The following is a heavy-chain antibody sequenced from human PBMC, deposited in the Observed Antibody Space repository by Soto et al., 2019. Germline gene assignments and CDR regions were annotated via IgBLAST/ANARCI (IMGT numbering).Heavy chain of an antibody. V-gene: IGHV3-23*01. D-gene: IGHD3-10*01. CDR1: GFTFNNYA. CDR2: ISGGGDTT. CDR3: AKGRGGSGSLTPRVDF. J-gene: IGHJ4*02. Sequence: EVQLLESGGGLAQPGGSLRLSCAASGFTFNNYAMTWVRQAPGKGLEWVSAISGGGDTTSYADSVKGRFTVSRDGSKNTLYLQMSSPRAEDTALYYCAKGRGGSGSLTPRVDFWGQGTLVTVSS.